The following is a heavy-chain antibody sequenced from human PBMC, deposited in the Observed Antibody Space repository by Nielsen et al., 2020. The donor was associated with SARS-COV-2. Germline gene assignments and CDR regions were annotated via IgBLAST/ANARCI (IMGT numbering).Heavy chain of an antibody. J-gene: IGHJ4*02. Sequence: GESLNISCAAPGFILNDYYMKRIRQAPGKGLEWISYISSSGSTIYYADSVKGRFTISRDNTKMYLQMNSLRVEDTAVYFCARGRGYSYGVYFDYWGQGTRVTVSP. D-gene: IGHD5-12*01. CDR1: GFILNDYY. CDR2: ISSSGSTI. V-gene: IGHV3-11*01. CDR3: ARGRGYSYGVYFDY.